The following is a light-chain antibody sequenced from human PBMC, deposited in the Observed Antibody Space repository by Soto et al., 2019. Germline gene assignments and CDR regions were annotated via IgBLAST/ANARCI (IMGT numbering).Light chain of an antibody. V-gene: IGKV2-30*01. Sequence: DIVMTQSPLSLTVTVGHPASISCRSSQSIVYCDVRNYLNWFQQRPGQSPRRLIYKVSNRDSGVPDRFSGSGSGTDFTLEISRVEAEDVGVYYCMQGTDWPWKLGQGTKV. CDR1: QSIVYCDVRNY. CDR3: MQGTDWPWK. J-gene: IGKJ1*01. CDR2: KVS.